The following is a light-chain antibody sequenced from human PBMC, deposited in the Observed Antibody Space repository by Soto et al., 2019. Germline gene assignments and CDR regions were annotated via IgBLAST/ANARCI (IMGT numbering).Light chain of an antibody. CDR1: QRVSSY. Sequence: IQLTQSPSFLSASVGDRVTITCRASQRVSSYLNWYQQKPGKTPKLLISGVSTLESGVSSRFSGSGSTTDFTLTISSLQPEDFAIYYCLQIHTFPRTFGQGTKVEIK. V-gene: IGKV1-9*01. J-gene: IGKJ1*01. CDR2: GVS. CDR3: LQIHTFPRT.